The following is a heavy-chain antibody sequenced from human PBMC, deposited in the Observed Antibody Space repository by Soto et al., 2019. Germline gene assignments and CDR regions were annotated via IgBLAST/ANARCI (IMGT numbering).Heavy chain of an antibody. V-gene: IGHV3-48*01. CDR2: ISSSTSTI. Sequence: EVQLVESGGGLVQPGGSLRLSCAASGFTFSSYSMNWVRHAPGKGLEWVSYISSSTSTIYYADSVKGRFTISRDNAKNSLYLQMNSLRAEDTAVYYCAREDTMVTTLGDFDYWGQGTLVTVSS. D-gene: IGHD4-17*01. J-gene: IGHJ4*02. CDR3: AREDTMVTTLGDFDY. CDR1: GFTFSSYS.